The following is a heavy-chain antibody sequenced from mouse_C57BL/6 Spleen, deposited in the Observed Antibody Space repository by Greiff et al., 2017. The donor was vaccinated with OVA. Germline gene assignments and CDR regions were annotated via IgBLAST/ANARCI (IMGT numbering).Heavy chain of an antibody. Sequence: GGGLVQPKGSLTLTCAASGFRFNPYAMLWVRLAPGKGLEWVARISSKSNNYAPSYADSVTDRCTISRDDSESMLYLQINNLKTEDTAMYYCVRDGYYAMDYWGQGTSVTVSS. V-gene: IGHV10-1*01. CDR1: GFRFNPYA. D-gene: IGHD2-3*01. CDR2: ISSKSNNYAP. J-gene: IGHJ4*01. CDR3: VRDGYYAMDY.